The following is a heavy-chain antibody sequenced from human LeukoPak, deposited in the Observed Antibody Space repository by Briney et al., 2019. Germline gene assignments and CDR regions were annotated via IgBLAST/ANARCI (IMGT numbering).Heavy chain of an antibody. CDR2: ISGSGGST. CDR3: AREFVLRFFEGYMDV. V-gene: IGHV3-23*01. D-gene: IGHD3-3*01. Sequence: PGGSLRLSCAASGFTFSSYGMSWVRQAPGKGLEWVSAISGSGGSTYYADSVKGRFTISRDNSKNTLYLQMNSLRAEDTAVYYCAREFVLRFFEGYMDVWGKGTTVTVSS. CDR1: GFTFSSYG. J-gene: IGHJ6*03.